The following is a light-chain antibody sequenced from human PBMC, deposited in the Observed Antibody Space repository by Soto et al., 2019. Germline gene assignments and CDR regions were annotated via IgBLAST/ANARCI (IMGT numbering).Light chain of an antibody. Sequence: SYELTQPPSVSVAPGKTASGACGGSYIGSKSVHWYQKKSVQAPVLVMYYDSDRPSGIPERFSGSNSGNTATLTISRVEAGEEADYYCQVWDISSGHVVFGGGTNLTVL. V-gene: IGLV3-21*01. CDR3: QVWDISSGHVV. CDR1: YIGSKS. CDR2: YDS. J-gene: IGLJ3*02.